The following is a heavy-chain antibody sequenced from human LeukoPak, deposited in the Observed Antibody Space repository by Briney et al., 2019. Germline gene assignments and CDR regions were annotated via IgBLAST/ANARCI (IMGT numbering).Heavy chain of an antibody. V-gene: IGHV1-69*04. J-gene: IGHJ5*02. Sequence: GASVKVFCKASGGTFSSYAISWVRQAPGQGLDWMGRIIPILGIANYAQKFQGRVTITADKSTSTAYLELSSLRSEDTAVYYCARGVVVAATPLFDPWGQGTLVTVSS. CDR3: ARGVVVAATPLFDP. D-gene: IGHD2-15*01. CDR2: IIPILGIA. CDR1: GGTFSSYA.